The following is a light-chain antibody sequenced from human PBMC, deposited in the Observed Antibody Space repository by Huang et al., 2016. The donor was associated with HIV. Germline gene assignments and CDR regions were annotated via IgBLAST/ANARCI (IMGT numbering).Light chain of an antibody. CDR1: QNITNNY. CDR3: QQYLYSPLT. Sequence: DIVLTQSPGTLSLSPGARAALSCRASQNITNNYLAWYQQRSGQAPRLLIYGASNRAMGIPDRFSGSGSGTDFTLIINRLEPQDSAVYYCQQYLYSPLTFGGGTNVEIK. V-gene: IGKV3-20*01. J-gene: IGKJ4*01. CDR2: GAS.